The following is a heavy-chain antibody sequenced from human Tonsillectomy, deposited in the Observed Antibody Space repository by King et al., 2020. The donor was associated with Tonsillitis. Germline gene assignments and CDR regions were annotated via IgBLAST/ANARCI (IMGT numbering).Heavy chain of an antibody. Sequence: EVQLVESGGGLVKPGGSLRLSCAASGFTFSNAWMSWVRQAPGKGLEWVGRIKSKTDGGTTDYAAPVKGRFTISRDDSKNTLYLQMNSLKTEDTAVYYCTTDLPSATIFGVVILFDYWGQGTLVTVSS. D-gene: IGHD3-3*01. J-gene: IGHJ4*02. CDR1: GFTFSNAW. V-gene: IGHV3-15*01. CDR3: TTDLPSATIFGVVILFDY. CDR2: IKSKTDGGTT.